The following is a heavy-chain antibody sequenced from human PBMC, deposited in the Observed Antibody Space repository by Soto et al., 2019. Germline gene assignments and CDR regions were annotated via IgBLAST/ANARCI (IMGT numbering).Heavy chain of an antibody. CDR2: MNPNSGNT. CDR3: ARVHRAVAGSWFDP. V-gene: IGHV1-8*01. Sequence: ASVKVSCKASGYTFTSYDINWVRQATGQGLEWMGWMNPNSGNTGYAQKFQGRVTMTRNTSISTAYMELSSLRSEDTAVYYCARVHRAVAGSWFDPWGQGTLVTVSS. J-gene: IGHJ5*02. D-gene: IGHD6-19*01. CDR1: GYTFTSYD.